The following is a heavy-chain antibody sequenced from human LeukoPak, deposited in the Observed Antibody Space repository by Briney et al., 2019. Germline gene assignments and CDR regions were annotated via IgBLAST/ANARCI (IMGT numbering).Heavy chain of an antibody. Sequence: GGSLRLSCAASGFTFSSYAMSWVRQAPGKGLEWVSLVTWDGSATSYADSVKGRFTISRDNNKNSLYLQMNSLRAEDTAFYHCVRDRSYGAFDYWGQGTLVTVSS. J-gene: IGHJ4*02. V-gene: IGHV3-20*01. CDR2: VTWDGSAT. D-gene: IGHD5-18*01. CDR1: GFTFSSYA. CDR3: VRDRSYGAFDY.